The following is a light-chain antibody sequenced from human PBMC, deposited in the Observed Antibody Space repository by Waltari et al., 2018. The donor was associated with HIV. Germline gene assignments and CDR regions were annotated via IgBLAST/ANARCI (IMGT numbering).Light chain of an antibody. J-gene: IGLJ3*02. V-gene: IGLV6-57*04. Sequence: FILTQPPSVSSSPGETVTISCTRDSGSIASNYVQWYQHRPGRAPTTVIYEDDERPSGVPVRFSGSIDSSSNSASLTISGLKTEDEADYYCQSYDNSNHWVFGGGTTLTVL. CDR2: EDD. CDR1: SGSIASNY. CDR3: QSYDNSNHWV.